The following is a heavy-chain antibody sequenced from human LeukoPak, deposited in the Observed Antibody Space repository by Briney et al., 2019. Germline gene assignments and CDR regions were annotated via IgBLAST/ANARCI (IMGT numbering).Heavy chain of an antibody. D-gene: IGHD6-19*01. V-gene: IGHV3-21*01. CDR3: ARSIAVAGDY. J-gene: IGHJ4*02. CDR1: GFTFSSYS. CDR2: ISSSSSYI. Sequence: GGSLRLSCAASGFTFSSYSMNWVRQAPGKGLEWVSSISSSSSYIYYADSVKGRFTISRDNAKNSLYLQMNSLRARDTAVYYCARSIAVAGDYWGQGTLVTVSS.